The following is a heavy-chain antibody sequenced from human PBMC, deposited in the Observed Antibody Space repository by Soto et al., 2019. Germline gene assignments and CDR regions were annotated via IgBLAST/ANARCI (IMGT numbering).Heavy chain of an antibody. CDR3: AKTETFNGYYNAFDY. V-gene: IGHV3-23*01. J-gene: IGHJ4*02. D-gene: IGHD3-9*01. CDR1: GFSFAGYA. CDR2: ISGGGGST. Sequence: SLTISLAASGFSFAGYALTLVRLAPGKGLEWVASISGGGGSTYYTDSVKGRFSISRDNSNRVVYLQMGSLSAGDTAVYYCAKTETFNGYYNAFDYWGQGTRVTVSS.